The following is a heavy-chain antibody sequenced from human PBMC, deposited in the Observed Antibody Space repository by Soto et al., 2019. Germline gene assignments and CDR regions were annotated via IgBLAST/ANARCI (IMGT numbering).Heavy chain of an antibody. V-gene: IGHV1-69*13. Sequence: GASVKVCCKASVGTFSSYAIRWVRQAHGQGLEWMGGIIPIFGTANYAQKFQGRVTITADESTSTAYMELNSLRAEDTAVYYCAKSGGLPAAIRSYYYYGMDVWGQGTTVTVSS. CDR3: AKSGGLPAAIRSYYYYGMDV. J-gene: IGHJ6*02. D-gene: IGHD2-2*02. CDR2: IIPIFGTA. CDR1: VGTFSSYA.